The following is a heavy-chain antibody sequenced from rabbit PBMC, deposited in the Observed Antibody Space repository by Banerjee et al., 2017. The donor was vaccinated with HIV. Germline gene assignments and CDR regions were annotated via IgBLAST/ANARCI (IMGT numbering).Heavy chain of an antibody. V-gene: IGHV1S45*01. J-gene: IGHJ4*01. CDR2: IGTSSGNT. CDR3: AGGRRWYAGAGGYAYANGFKL. Sequence: QEQLKETGGGLVQPGGSLTLSCKASGFDFSSYYMCWVRQAPGKGLEWIACIGTSSGNTYYASWAKGRFTISKTSSTTVTLQMTSLTAADTATYFCAGGRRWYAGAGGYAYANGFKLWGPGTLVTVS. CDR1: GFDFSSYY. D-gene: IGHD6-1*01.